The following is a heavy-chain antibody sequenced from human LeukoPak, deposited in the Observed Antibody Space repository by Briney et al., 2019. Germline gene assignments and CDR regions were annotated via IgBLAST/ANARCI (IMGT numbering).Heavy chain of an antibody. D-gene: IGHD3-10*01. J-gene: IGHJ6*02. Sequence: GGSLRLSCEASAFTFSSYWMSWVRQAPGKGLDWVSGISGTGGSTYYADSVKGRFTVSRDNSKNTLYLQMNSLRVEDTAVYYCAKDSTDLLWFGELSIGGMDVWGQGTTVTVSS. CDR1: AFTFSSYW. CDR3: AKDSTDLLWFGELSIGGMDV. V-gene: IGHV3-23*01. CDR2: ISGTGGST.